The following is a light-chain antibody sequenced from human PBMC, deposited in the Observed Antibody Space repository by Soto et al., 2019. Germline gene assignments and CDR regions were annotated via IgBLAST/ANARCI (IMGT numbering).Light chain of an antibody. CDR2: DAS. Sequence: DIVLTQSPGPLSLSPGERATLSCRSTESVVSSYLAWYQLKPGQAPRLLIYDASSRATGIPDRFSGSGSGTDFTLTISRLEPEDFAVYYCQQYGSIPWTLGQGTKVDIK. CDR3: QQYGSIPWT. V-gene: IGKV3-20*01. J-gene: IGKJ1*01. CDR1: ESVVSSY.